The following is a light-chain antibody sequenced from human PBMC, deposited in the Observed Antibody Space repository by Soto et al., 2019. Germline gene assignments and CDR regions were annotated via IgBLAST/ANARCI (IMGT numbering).Light chain of an antibody. CDR2: GAS. V-gene: IGKV3-20*01. Sequence: EVGLTQSPATLSVSPGERATLSCRASQSVSSNLAWYQQKPGQAPRLLIYGASNRATGIPDRFSGSGSGTDLTLTISRLEPEDFAVYYCQQYGSSGTFGQGTKVDIK. CDR1: QSVSSN. CDR3: QQYGSSGT. J-gene: IGKJ1*01.